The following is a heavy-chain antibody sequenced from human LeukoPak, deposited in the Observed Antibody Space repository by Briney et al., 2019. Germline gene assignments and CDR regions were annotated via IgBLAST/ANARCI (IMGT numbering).Heavy chain of an antibody. D-gene: IGHD6-19*01. CDR1: GFTFDDYT. CDR2: ISWDGGTT. Sequence: PGGSLRLSCAASGFTFDDYTMHWVRQAPGKGLEWVSLISWDGGTTYYADSVKGRFTVSRDNAKNSLDLQMNSLGAEDTAVYYCASSYSSDWYSRWIDYWGQGTLVTVSS. V-gene: IGHV3-43*01. J-gene: IGHJ4*02. CDR3: ASSYSSDWYSRWIDY.